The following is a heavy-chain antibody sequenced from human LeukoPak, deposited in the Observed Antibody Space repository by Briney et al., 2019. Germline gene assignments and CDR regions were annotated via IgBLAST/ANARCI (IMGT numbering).Heavy chain of an antibody. CDR2: ITPGGST. J-gene: IGHJ6*03. CDR1: RGSFSGFF. CDR3: ARGFLSDIVVVPAAKQTSARDARSYYMDV. V-gene: IGHV4-34*01. D-gene: IGHD2-2*01. Sequence: SETLSLTCAVYRGSFSGFFWTWVRQPPGKGLEWIGDITPGGSTNYNSSLKSRLSMSLDSSRDQFSLKLSLVTAADTAVYYCARGFLSDIVVVPAAKQTSARDARSYYMDVWGKGTTVTVSS.